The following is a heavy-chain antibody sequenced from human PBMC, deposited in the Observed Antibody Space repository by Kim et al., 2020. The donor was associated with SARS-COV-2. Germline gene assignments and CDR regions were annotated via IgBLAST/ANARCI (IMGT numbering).Heavy chain of an antibody. CDR3: ARAGANFVFVPAAGFTQSSSPGGTTHKTFNGMGV. Sequence: GESLKISCKGSGYSFSSYWINWVRQMPGKGLEWMGRIDPSDSYTKYSPSFEGQVSISVDKSINTAYLRWSSLKASDTAMYYCARAGANFVFVPAAGFTQSSSPGGTTHKTFNGMGVWGQGATVTVSS. V-gene: IGHV5-10-1*01. CDR2: IDPSDSYT. CDR1: GYSFSSYW. J-gene: IGHJ6*02. D-gene: IGHD2-2*01.